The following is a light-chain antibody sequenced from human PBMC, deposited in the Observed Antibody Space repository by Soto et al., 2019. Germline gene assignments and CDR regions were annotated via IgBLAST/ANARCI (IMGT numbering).Light chain of an antibody. CDR3: KQYDYWWT. V-gene: IGKV3-20*01. Sequence: EIVLTQSPVTLVLSPGGLATLSCCASQTVSSNYLDWYQQRPGHAPRLIIYGASSRATGIPDRFSGSGSGKEFTLTISSLQSEDFGIYYCKQYDYWWTFGQGTKVDIK. CDR1: QTVSSNY. J-gene: IGKJ1*01. CDR2: GAS.